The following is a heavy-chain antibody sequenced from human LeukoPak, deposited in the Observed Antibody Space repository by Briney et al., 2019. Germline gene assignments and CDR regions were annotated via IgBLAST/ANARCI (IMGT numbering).Heavy chain of an antibody. CDR1: GYSISSGYY. Sequence: SETLSLTCTVSGYSISSGYYWGWIRQPPGKGLEWIGSIYHSGSTYYNPSLKSRVTISVDTSKNQFSLKLSSVTAADTAVYYCARESPHYDILTGYFYYFDYWGQGTLVTVSS. V-gene: IGHV4-38-2*02. CDR2: IYHSGST. J-gene: IGHJ4*02. CDR3: ARESPHYDILTGYFYYFDY. D-gene: IGHD3-9*01.